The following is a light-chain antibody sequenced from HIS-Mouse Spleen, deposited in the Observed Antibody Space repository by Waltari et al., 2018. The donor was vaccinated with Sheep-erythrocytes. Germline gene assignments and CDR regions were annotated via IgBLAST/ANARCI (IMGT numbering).Light chain of an antibody. J-gene: IGLJ3*02. V-gene: IGLV3-1*01. CDR2: QDS. CDR3: QAWDSSSWV. Sequence: SYELTQPPSVSVSPGQTASITCSVDKLGDKYACWYQQKPGQSPVLVIYQDSKRPSGIPERFSGSNSGNTATLTISGTQAMDEADYYCQAWDSSSWVFGGGTKLTFL. CDR1: KLGDKY.